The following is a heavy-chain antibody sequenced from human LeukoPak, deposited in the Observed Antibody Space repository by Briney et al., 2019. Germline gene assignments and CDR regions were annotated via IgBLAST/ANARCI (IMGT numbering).Heavy chain of an antibody. CDR3: ARGSPRAIFGVVIIASNSFYMDV. CDR2: INHSGST. J-gene: IGHJ6*03. Sequence: SETLSLTCAVYGGSFSGYYWSWIRQPPGKGLEWIGEINHSGSTNYNPSLKSRVTISVDTSKNQFSLKLSSATAADTAVYYCARGSPRAIFGVVIIASNSFYMDVWGKGTTVTVSS. CDR1: GGSFSGYY. D-gene: IGHD3-3*01. V-gene: IGHV4-34*01.